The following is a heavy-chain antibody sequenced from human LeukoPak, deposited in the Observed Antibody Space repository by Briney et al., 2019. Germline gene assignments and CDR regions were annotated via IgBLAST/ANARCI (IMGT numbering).Heavy chain of an antibody. CDR1: GFTFSSYW. CDR2: IKQDGSEK. Sequence: GGSLRLSCAASGFTFSSYWMSWVRQAPGKGLEWVANIKQDGSEKYYVDSVKGRFTISRDNAKNSLYLQMNSLRAEDTAVYYCARDSLGWFGELSPLDYWGQGTLVTVSS. D-gene: IGHD3-10*01. CDR3: ARDSLGWFGELSPLDY. V-gene: IGHV3-7*03. J-gene: IGHJ4*02.